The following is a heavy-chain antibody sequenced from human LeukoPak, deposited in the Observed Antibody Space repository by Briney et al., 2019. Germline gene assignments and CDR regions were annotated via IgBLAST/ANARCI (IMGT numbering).Heavy chain of an antibody. CDR2: IYSGGST. V-gene: IGHV3-66*01. CDR1: GFAFSSFT. Sequence: GGSLRLSCVASGFAFSSFTMNWVRQAPGRGLEWVSVIYSGGSTYYADSVRGRFTISRDNSKNTLYLQINSLRLEDTAVYYCARDRSVDYFDSWGQGTLVTVSS. CDR3: ARDRSVDYFDS. J-gene: IGHJ4*02.